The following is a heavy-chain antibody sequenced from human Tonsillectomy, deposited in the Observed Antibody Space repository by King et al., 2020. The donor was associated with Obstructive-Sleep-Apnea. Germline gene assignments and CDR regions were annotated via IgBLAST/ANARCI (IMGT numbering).Heavy chain of an antibody. CDR1: GGSISSSSYY. CDR2: IYYSGST. J-gene: IGHJ4*02. CDR3: ARDRGSWYPYFDY. D-gene: IGHD6-13*01. V-gene: IGHV4-39*07. Sequence: QLQESGPGLVKPSETLSLTCTVSGGSISSSSYYWGWIRQPPGKGLEWIGSIYYSGSTYYNPSLKSRVTISVDTSKNQFSLKLSSVTAADTAVYYCARDRGSWYPYFDYWGQGTLVTVSS.